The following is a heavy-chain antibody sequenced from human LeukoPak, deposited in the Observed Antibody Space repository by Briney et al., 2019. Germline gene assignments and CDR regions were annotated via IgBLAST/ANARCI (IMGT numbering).Heavy chain of an antibody. J-gene: IGHJ4*02. Sequence: GGSLRLSCAASRFTFSSYGMHWVRQAPGKGLEWVAVISYDGSNKYYADSVKGRFTISRDDPKNTLYLQMNSLRAEDTAVYYCAKDRNWGLLDYWGQGILVTVSS. D-gene: IGHD7-27*01. V-gene: IGHV3-30*18. CDR2: ISYDGSNK. CDR3: AKDRNWGLLDY. CDR1: RFTFSSYG.